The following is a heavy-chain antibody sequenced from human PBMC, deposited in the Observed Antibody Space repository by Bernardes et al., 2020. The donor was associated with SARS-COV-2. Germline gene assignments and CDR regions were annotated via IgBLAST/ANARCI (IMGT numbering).Heavy chain of an antibody. V-gene: IGHV4-34*01. D-gene: IGHD3-10*01. J-gene: IGHJ5*02. Sequence: SETLSLTCAVYGLSFSGYYWTWIRQPPGKGLEWIWEINHSGSTNYNPSLKSRVTISLDTSKDQFSLKLSSVTAADTAVYYCARGEGVRGIPTFVRKYNWFDPWGQGTLVTVSS. CDR2: INHSGST. CDR3: ARGEGVRGIPTFVRKYNWFDP. CDR1: GLSFSGYY.